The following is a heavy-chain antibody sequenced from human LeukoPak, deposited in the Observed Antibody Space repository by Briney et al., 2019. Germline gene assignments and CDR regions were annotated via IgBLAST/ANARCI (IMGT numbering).Heavy chain of an antibody. CDR1: GFTFSIYA. CDR3: ARDRPNYYGSDGHYYRRDGDY. D-gene: IGHD3-22*01. Sequence: PGGSLRLSCAASGFTFSIYAMSWVRQAPGKGLQWVSSITSRGESTWYVDSVKGRFTITGDNSENTLYLQMHSLRAEDTAVYYCARDRPNYYGSDGHYYRRDGDYWGRGTLVSVSS. V-gene: IGHV3-23*01. CDR2: ITSRGEST. J-gene: IGHJ4*02.